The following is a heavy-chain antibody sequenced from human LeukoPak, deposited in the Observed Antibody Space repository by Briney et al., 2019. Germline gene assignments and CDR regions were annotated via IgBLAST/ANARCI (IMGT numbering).Heavy chain of an antibody. CDR1: GFTFSSYW. CDR3: ARLGSQGGVAALDY. V-gene: IGHV3-74*01. CDR2: INSDGSST. J-gene: IGHJ4*02. Sequence: GGSLRLSCAASGFTFSSYWMHWVRQAPGKGLVWVSRINSDGSSTSYADSVKGRFTISRDNAKNTLYLQMNSLRAEDTTVYYCARLGSQGGVAALDYWGQGTLVTVSS. D-gene: IGHD6-25*01.